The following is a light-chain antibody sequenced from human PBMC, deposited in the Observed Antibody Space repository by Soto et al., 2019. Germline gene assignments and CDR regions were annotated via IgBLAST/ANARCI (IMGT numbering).Light chain of an antibody. CDR3: QQYGSSGRT. Sequence: EIVITLSPATLSVSPGEGATLSCRATDNINQNLAWYQQKPGQAPRLLIHGASYRATGIPDRFSGRGSGTDFTLTISRLEPEDFAVYYCQQYGSSGRTFGQGTKVDI. CDR1: DNINQN. V-gene: IGKV3-20*01. CDR2: GAS. J-gene: IGKJ1*01.